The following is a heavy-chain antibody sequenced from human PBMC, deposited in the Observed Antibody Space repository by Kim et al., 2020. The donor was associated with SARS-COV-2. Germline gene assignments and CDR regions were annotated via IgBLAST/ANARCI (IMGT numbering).Heavy chain of an antibody. CDR1: GFTFDIYA. D-gene: IGHD3-16*01. J-gene: IGHJ6*02. CDR2: ISGGGVNK. CDR3: AKVAVMDEYNYYYYYGMDV. Sequence: GGSLRLSCVASGFTFDIYAMTWVRQAPGKGLEWVSVISGGGVNKFYADSVRGRFTISRDNSKNTLFLQMNSLRDEDTALYYCAKVAVMDEYNYYYYYGMDVLGQGTTVTVFS. V-gene: IGHV3-23*01.